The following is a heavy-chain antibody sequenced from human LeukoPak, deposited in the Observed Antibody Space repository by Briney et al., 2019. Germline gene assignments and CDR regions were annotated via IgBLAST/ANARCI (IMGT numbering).Heavy chain of an antibody. CDR3: ARLVIP. CDR1: GFSISSDYY. CDR2: VSHSGIT. Sequence: SETLSLTCTVSGFSISSDYYWGWIRQPPGKGLEWLGSVSHSGITYYNSSLNSRVTISVDTSKNHFSLTVNSVTAADTAVYYCARLVIPWGQGTLVTVSS. D-gene: IGHD3-10*01. J-gene: IGHJ5*02. V-gene: IGHV4-38-2*02.